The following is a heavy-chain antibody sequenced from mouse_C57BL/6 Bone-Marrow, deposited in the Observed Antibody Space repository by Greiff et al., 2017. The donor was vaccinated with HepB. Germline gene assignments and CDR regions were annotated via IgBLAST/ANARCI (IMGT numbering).Heavy chain of an antibody. V-gene: IGHV1-81*01. D-gene: IGHD1-1*01. J-gene: IGHJ1*03. Sequence: VQLQQSGAELARPGASVKLSCKASGYTFTSYGISWVKQRTGQGLEWIGEIYPRSGNTYYNEKFKGKATLTADKSSSTAYMELRSLTSEDSAVYFCATRSNTTVVPNWYFDVWGTGTTVTVSS. CDR1: GYTFTSYG. CDR3: ATRSNTTVVPNWYFDV. CDR2: IYPRSGNT.